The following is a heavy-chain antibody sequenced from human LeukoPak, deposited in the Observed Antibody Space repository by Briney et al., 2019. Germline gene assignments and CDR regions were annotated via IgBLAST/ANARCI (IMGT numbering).Heavy chain of an antibody. Sequence: SETLSLTCTVSGGSISSYYWSWIRQPPGKGLEWIGEINHSGSTNYNPSLKSRVTISVDTSKNQFSLKLSSVTAADTAVYYCANGYYYDSSGYYKFDYWGQGTLVTVSS. V-gene: IGHV4-34*01. J-gene: IGHJ4*02. CDR2: INHSGST. CDR1: GGSISSYY. D-gene: IGHD3-22*01. CDR3: ANGYYYDSSGYYKFDY.